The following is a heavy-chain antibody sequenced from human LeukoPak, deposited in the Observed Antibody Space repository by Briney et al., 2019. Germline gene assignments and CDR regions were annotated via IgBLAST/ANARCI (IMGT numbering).Heavy chain of an antibody. CDR2: IKQDGSEK. Sequence: GGSLRLSCAASGFTSSSYWMSWVRQAPGKGLEWVANIKQDGSEKYYVDSVKGRFTISRDNAKNSLYLQMNSLRAEDTAVYYCARVPYCSSTSCYLYFDYWGQGTLVTVFS. J-gene: IGHJ4*02. CDR3: ARVPYCSSTSCYLYFDY. D-gene: IGHD2-2*01. CDR1: GFTSSSYW. V-gene: IGHV3-7*01.